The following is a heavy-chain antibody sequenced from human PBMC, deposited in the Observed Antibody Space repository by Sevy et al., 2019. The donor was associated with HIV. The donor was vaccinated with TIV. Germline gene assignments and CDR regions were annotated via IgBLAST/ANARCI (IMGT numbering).Heavy chain of an antibody. V-gene: IGHV1-8*01. D-gene: IGHD3-3*01. CDR3: ARGGNGDFWSYEYYYYGMDV. J-gene: IGHJ6*02. Sequence: ASVKVPCAAFGYTFTTYDIKWVRQAPGQGLEWMGWMSPNTGATGFAQKFQGRVTLTRNKSITTAYMELSSLTYEDTAIYYCARGGNGDFWSYEYYYYGMDVWGQGTTVTVSS. CDR1: GYTFTTYD. CDR2: MSPNTGAT.